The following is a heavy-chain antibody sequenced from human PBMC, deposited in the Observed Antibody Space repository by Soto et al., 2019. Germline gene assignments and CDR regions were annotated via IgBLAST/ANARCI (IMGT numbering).Heavy chain of an antibody. CDR3: ARDSVRDAQPSPRX. V-gene: IGHV3-48*02. J-gene: IGHJ4*02. Sequence: GGSLRLSFAASGFTFSSYSMNWVRQAPGKGLEWVSYINSSGTTIYYADSVKGRFTIYRDNSKKSLSLQMNSLRDEDTAVYYCARDSVRDAQPSPRXWGQGTLVTASX. CDR2: INSSGTTI. CDR1: GFTFSSYS. D-gene: IGHD3-10*01.